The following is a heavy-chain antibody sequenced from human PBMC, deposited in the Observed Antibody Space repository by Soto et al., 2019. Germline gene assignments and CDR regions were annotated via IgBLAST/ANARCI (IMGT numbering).Heavy chain of an antibody. CDR3: ARDSMVRGVPYGMDV. V-gene: IGHV4-31*03. Sequence: PSETLSLTRTVSGGSISSGGYYWSWIRQHPGKGLEWIGYIYYSGSTYYNPSLKSRVTISVDTSKNQFSLKLSSVTAADTAVYFCARDSMVRGVPYGMDVWGQGTTVTVSS. CDR2: IYYSGST. D-gene: IGHD3-10*01. J-gene: IGHJ6*02. CDR1: GGSISSGGYY.